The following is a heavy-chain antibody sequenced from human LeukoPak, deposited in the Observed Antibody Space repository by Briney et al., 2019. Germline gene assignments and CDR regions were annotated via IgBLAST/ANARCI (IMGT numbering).Heavy chain of an antibody. CDR3: ARDAPYSSSCLDY. CDR1: GFTFSSYS. J-gene: IGHJ4*02. Sequence: PGGSLRLSCAASGFTFSSYSMNWVRQAPGKGLEWVSSISSSSSYIYYADSVKGRFTISRDNAKNSLYLQMNSLRAEDTAVYYCARDAPYSSSCLDYWGQGTLVTVSS. D-gene: IGHD6-13*01. CDR2: ISSSSSYI. V-gene: IGHV3-21*01.